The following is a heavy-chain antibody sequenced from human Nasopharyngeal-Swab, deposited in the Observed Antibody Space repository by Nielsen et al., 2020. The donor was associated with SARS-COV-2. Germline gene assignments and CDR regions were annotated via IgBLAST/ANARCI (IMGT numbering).Heavy chain of an antibody. V-gene: IGHV3-30*03. CDR2: ISYDGSNK. D-gene: IGHD3-10*01. Sequence: GGSLSSCAASGFTFSSYGMHWVRQAPGKGLEWVAVISYDGSNKYYADSVKGRFTISRDNSKNTLYLQMNSLRAEDTAVYYCAREGVTMVRGEGDAFDIWGQGTMVTVSS. CDR1: GFTFSSYG. CDR3: AREGVTMVRGEGDAFDI. J-gene: IGHJ3*02.